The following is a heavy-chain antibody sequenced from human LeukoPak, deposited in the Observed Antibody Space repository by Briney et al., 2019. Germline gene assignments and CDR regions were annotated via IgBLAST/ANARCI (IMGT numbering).Heavy chain of an antibody. D-gene: IGHD4-17*01. CDR3: ASGDYGQRIQSFDY. J-gene: IGHJ4*02. Sequence: GGSLRLSCAASEFTFSSYWMHWVRQAPGKGLMWVSRISSGGSSTNYADSVKGRFTISRDNAKNTLYLQMNSLRAEDTAVYYCASGDYGQRIQSFDYWGQGTLVTVSS. CDR1: EFTFSSYW. CDR2: ISSGGSST. V-gene: IGHV3-74*01.